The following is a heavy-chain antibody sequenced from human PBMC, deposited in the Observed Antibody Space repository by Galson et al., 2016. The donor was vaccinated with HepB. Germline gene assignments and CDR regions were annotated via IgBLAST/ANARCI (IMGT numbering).Heavy chain of an antibody. Sequence: SPRLPCAASGVTFSNSWMYCVRHAPGKGLMWVSRISPDGSSPTYADSGQGRFTISRDNARNTLSLQMNSRRADDTAVYYCALIDSANFQLADFDYWGQGTLVTVSA. D-gene: IGHD1-1*01. J-gene: IGHJ4*02. V-gene: IGHV3-74*01. CDR3: ALIDSANFQLADFDY. CDR1: GVTFSNSW. CDR2: ISPDGSSP.